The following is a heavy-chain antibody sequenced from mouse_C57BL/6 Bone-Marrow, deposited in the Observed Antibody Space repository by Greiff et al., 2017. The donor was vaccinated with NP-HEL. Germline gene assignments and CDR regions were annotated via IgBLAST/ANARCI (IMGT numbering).Heavy chain of an antibody. D-gene: IGHD1-1*01. Sequence: EVKLMESGAELVRPGASVKLSCTVSGFNIKDDYMHWVKQRPEQGLEWIGWIDPENGDTEYASKFQGKATITADKSSNTAYLQLSSLKSEDTDVYYCTTGGSSPYAMDYWGQGTSVTVSA. CDR1: GFNIKDDY. CDR2: IDPENGDT. J-gene: IGHJ4*01. V-gene: IGHV14-4*01. CDR3: TTGGSSPYAMDY.